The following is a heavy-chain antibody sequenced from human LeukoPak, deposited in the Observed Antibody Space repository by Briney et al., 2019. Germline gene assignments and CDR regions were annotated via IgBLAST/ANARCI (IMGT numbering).Heavy chain of an antibody. V-gene: IGHV3-66*01. D-gene: IGHD3-9*01. J-gene: IGHJ1*01. CDR2: IFSGGTT. Sequence: SGGSLRLSCAASGFTVSSNYMSWVRQAPGMGLEWVSVIFSGGTTYYADSVKARFTISRDNSKNTLYLQVNSLRAEDTAVYYCGYFDPPTGYWGQGTLVTVSS. CDR3: GYFDPPTGY. CDR1: GFTVSSNY.